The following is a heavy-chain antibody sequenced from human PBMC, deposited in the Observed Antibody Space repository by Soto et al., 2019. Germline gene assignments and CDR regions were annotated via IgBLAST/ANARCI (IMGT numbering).Heavy chain of an antibody. CDR3: AKQVTPGTARYDY. CDR1: GFTFRNSA. D-gene: IGHD1-26*01. Sequence: AGGSLRLSCAASGFTFRNSAMGWARQAPGKGLEWISVISETGDRTYYADSVKGRFTISRDNSKNTLYLQMNSLRDEDTAVYYCAKQVTPGTARYDYWGQGSLVTVSS. V-gene: IGHV3-23*01. J-gene: IGHJ4*02. CDR2: ISETGDRT.